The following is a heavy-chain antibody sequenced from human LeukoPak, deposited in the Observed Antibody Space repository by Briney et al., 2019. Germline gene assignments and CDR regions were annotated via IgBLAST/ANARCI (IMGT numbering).Heavy chain of an antibody. CDR3: AREFGLIAVAGRNWFDP. D-gene: IGHD6-19*01. V-gene: IGHV1-46*01. Sequence: ASVKVSCKASGYTFTSYYMHWVRQAPGQGLEWMGIINPGGGSTSYAQKFQGRVTMTRDTSTSTVYMELSSLRSEDTSVYYCAREFGLIAVAGRNWFDPWGQGTLVTVSS. CDR1: GYTFTSYY. CDR2: INPGGGST. J-gene: IGHJ5*02.